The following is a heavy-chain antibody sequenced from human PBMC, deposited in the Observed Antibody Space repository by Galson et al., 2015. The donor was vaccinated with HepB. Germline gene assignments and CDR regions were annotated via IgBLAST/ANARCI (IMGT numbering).Heavy chain of an antibody. J-gene: IGHJ4*02. D-gene: IGHD1-26*01. Sequence: SETLSLTCTVSGGSISSSSYYWGWIRQPPGKGLEWIGSIYYSGSTYYNPSLKSRVTISVDTSKNQFSLKLSSVTAADTAVYYCARSRREDYFDYWGQGTLVTVSS. V-gene: IGHV4-39*01. CDR3: ARSRREDYFDY. CDR2: IYYSGST. CDR1: GGSISSSSYY.